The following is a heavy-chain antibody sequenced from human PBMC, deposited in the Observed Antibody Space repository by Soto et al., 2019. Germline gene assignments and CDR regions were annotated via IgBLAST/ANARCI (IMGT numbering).Heavy chain of an antibody. D-gene: IGHD2-15*01. CDR1: GGTFSSYA. V-gene: IGHV1-69*01. CDR2: IIPIFGTA. CDR3: ARGDRSAYCSGGSCYSR. J-gene: IGHJ4*02. Sequence: QVQLVQSGAEVKKPGSSVKVSCKASGGTFSSYAISWVRQAPGQGLEWMGGIIPIFGTANYAQKFRGRVTITADESTSTAYMELSSLRSEDTAVYYCARGDRSAYCSGGSCYSRWGQGTLVTVSS.